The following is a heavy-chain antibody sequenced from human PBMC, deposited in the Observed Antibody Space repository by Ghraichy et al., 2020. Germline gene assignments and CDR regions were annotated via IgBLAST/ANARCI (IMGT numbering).Heavy chain of an antibody. CDR1: GFTFSSYW. Sequence: GGSLRLSCAASGFTFSSYWMHWVRQAPGKGLVWVSRINSDGSSTSYADSVKGRFTISRDNAKNTLYLQMNSLRAEDTAVYYCARPRGAAAGIFDYWGQGTLVTVSS. D-gene: IGHD6-13*01. CDR2: INSDGSST. V-gene: IGHV3-74*01. CDR3: ARPRGAAAGIFDY. J-gene: IGHJ4*02.